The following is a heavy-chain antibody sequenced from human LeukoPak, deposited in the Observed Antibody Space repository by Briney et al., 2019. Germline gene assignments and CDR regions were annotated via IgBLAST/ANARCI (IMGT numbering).Heavy chain of an antibody. D-gene: IGHD3-22*01. CDR1: GFTFSSYG. J-gene: IGHJ4*02. CDR3: AKEAYYDSSALDY. V-gene: IGHV3-30*18. CDR2: ISYDGSNK. Sequence: PGGSLRLSCAASGFTFSSYGMHWVRQAPGKGLEWVAVISYDGSNKYYADSVKGRFTISRDNSKNTLYLQMNSLRAEDTAVYYCAKEAYYDSSALDYWGQGTPVTVSS.